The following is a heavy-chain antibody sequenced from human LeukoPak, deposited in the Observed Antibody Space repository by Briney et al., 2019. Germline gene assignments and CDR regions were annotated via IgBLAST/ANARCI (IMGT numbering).Heavy chain of an antibody. J-gene: IGHJ4*02. CDR3: STATYSSGYHYFES. CDR1: KFTFGAYS. V-gene: IGHV3-21*01. Sequence: SGGSLRLSCAASKFTFGAYSMNWVRQATGKGLEWVSSISHSGTPTYYADSVRGRFTISRDNAKNSLYLQMNTLRAEDTAVYFCSTATYSSGYHYFESWGQGTLVTVSS. D-gene: IGHD5-18*01. CDR2: ISHSGTPT.